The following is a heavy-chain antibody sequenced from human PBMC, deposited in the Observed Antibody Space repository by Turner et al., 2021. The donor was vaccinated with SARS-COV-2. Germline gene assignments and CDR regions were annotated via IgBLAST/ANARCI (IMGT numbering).Heavy chain of an antibody. V-gene: IGHV3-9*01. CDR3: AKDSGVDYTGTLGS. D-gene: IGHD2-8*02. Sequence: EVPLVESGGGLVQPGRSLRLSCAASGFTFADYAMHWVRQGPGKGLEWVSGISWNSDSIGYAGSVKGRFTISRDNAKNSLDLQMNSLRAEDTALYYCAKDSGVDYTGTLGSWGQGTLVTVSS. CDR1: GFTFADYA. J-gene: IGHJ5*02. CDR2: ISWNSDSI.